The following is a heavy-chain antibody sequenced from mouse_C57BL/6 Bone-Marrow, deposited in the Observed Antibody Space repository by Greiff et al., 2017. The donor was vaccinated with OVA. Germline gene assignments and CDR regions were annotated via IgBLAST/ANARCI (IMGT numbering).Heavy chain of an antibody. CDR2: IRNKANNHAT. D-gene: IGHD2-3*01. CDR3: TRGLSAYAMDY. J-gene: IGHJ4*01. Sequence: EVKVVESGGGLVQPGGSMKLSCAASGFTFSDAWMDWVRQSPEKGLEWVAEIRNKANNHATYYAESVKGRFTISRDDSKSSVYLQMNSLRAEDTGIYYCTRGLSAYAMDYWGQGTSVTVSS. V-gene: IGHV6-6*01. CDR1: GFTFSDAW.